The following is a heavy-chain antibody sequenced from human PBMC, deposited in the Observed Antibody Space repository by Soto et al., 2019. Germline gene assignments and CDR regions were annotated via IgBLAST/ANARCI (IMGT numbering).Heavy chain of an antibody. J-gene: IGHJ6*02. CDR3: ASAGQQLAPYYYYYYGMDV. CDR2: IIPIFGTA. D-gene: IGHD6-13*01. CDR1: GGTFSSYA. Sequence: ASVKVSCKASGGTFSSYAISWVRQAPGQGLEWMGGIIPIFGTANYAQKSQGRVTITADESTSTAYMELSSLRSEDTAVYYCASAGQQLAPYYYYYYGMDVWGQGTTVTVSS. V-gene: IGHV1-69*13.